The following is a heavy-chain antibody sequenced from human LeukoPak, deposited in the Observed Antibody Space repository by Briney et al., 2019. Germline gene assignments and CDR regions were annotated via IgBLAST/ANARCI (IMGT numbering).Heavy chain of an antibody. D-gene: IGHD6-13*01. CDR2: INAYNGNT. CDR3: ARDRHIAAAVYYYYMDV. Sequence: ASVKVSCKASGYTFTSYIISWVRQAPGQGLEWVGWINAYNGNTDYAQRVKGRFTMTTDTSTNTSYLEMRSLRSDDTAVYYCARDRHIAAAVYYYYMDVWGKGTPVTVSS. J-gene: IGHJ6*03. V-gene: IGHV1-18*01. CDR1: GYTFTSYI.